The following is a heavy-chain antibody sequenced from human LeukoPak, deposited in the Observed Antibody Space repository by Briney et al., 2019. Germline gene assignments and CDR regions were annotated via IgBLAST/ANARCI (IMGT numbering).Heavy chain of an antibody. CDR2: INHSGST. Sequence: SETLSLTCAVYGGSFSGYYWSWIRQPPGKGLEWIGEINHSGSTNYNPSLKSRVTISVDTSKNQFSLKLSSVTAADTAVYYCARDYYDSSGYAFDIWGQGTMVTVSS. CDR3: ARDYYDSSGYAFDI. V-gene: IGHV4-34*01. CDR1: GGSFSGYY. D-gene: IGHD3-22*01. J-gene: IGHJ3*02.